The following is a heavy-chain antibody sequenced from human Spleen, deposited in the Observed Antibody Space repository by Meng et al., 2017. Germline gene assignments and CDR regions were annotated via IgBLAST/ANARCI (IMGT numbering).Heavy chain of an antibody. J-gene: IGHJ4*02. V-gene: IGHV1-3*01. CDR3: ARAHYSGSNPTDIDY. D-gene: IGHD1-26*01. CDR1: CDTFSTFA. Sequence: EGQKTWASSTYYCKASCDTFSTFAMHWVRQAPGQRHEWMGWINAGKGNTKYSQKFQGRVTITRDTSASTAYMDLSRLRSEDTAVYYCARAHYSGSNPTDIDYWGQGILVTVSS. CDR2: INAGKGNT.